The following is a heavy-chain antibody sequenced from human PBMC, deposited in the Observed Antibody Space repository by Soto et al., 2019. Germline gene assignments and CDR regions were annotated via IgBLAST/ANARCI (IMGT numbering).Heavy chain of an antibody. D-gene: IGHD3-10*01. CDR1: GYTFTSYA. J-gene: IGHJ4*02. CDR2: INARNGNT. CDR3: GSGSPPWDY. Sequence: ASVKVSCKASGYTFTSYAMHWLRQDPGQRLEWMGWINARNGNTKYSQKFQGRVTITRDTSASTAYMELSNVRCGDTAVYYCGSGSPPWDYWGQGTRLTVSS. V-gene: IGHV1-3*01.